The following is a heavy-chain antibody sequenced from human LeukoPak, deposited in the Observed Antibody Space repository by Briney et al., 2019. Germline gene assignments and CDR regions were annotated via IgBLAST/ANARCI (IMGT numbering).Heavy chain of an antibody. CDR3: ARERYNYGRRVDY. J-gene: IGHJ4*02. V-gene: IGHV3-21*01. D-gene: IGHD5-18*01. CDR1: GFTFSSYS. CDR2: ISSSSSYM. Sequence: PGGSLRLSCAASGFTFSSYSMNWVRQAPGKGLEWVSSISSSSSYMYYADSVTGRFTISRDNAKNSLYLQMNSLRAEDTAVYYCARERYNYGRRVDYWGQGTLVTVSS.